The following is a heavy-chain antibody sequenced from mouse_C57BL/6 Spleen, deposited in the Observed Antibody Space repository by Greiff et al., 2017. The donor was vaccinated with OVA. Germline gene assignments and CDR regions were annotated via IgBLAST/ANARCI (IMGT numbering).Heavy chain of an antibody. CDR2: ISDGGSYT. CDR3: ARDNGNYVFAY. D-gene: IGHD2-1*01. J-gene: IGHJ3*01. CDR1: GFTFSSYA. V-gene: IGHV5-4*01. Sequence: EVQLVESGGGLVKPGGSLKLSCAASGFTFSSYAMSWVRQTPEKRLEWVATISDGGSYTYYPANVKGRFTISRDKAKNNLYLQMSHLKSEDTAMYYCARDNGNYVFAYWGQGTLVTVSA.